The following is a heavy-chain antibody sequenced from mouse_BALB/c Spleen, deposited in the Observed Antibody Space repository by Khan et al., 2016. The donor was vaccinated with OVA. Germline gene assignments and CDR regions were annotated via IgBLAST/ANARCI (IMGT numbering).Heavy chain of an antibody. CDR1: GFSLTNYG. CDR2: IWSGGST. J-gene: IGHJ3*01. Sequence: QVQLQQPGPGLVQPSQSLSITCTVSGFSLTNYGVHWVRQSPGKGLEWLGVIWSGGSTDFNAAFISRLSISKDNSKSQVFFKMNSLQTNDSARYYCARGGLPFAYWGQGTLVTVS. CDR3: ARGGLPFAY. D-gene: IGHD2-13*01. V-gene: IGHV2-2*02.